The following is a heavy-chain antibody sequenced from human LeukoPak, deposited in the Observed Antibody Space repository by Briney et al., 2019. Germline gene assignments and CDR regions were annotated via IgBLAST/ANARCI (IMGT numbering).Heavy chain of an antibody. Sequence: PGGSLRLSCVASGFTFSIYSMNWVRQAPGQGLDWVAYISSSGASIYYADSVKGRFTISRDNDKHSLYLQMNTLRAEDTAIYYCARDTTWYSSYYFDYWGQGSLVTVSS. CDR3: ARDTTWYSSYYFDY. CDR1: GFTFSIYS. D-gene: IGHD6-13*01. V-gene: IGHV3-48*01. J-gene: IGHJ4*02. CDR2: ISSSGASI.